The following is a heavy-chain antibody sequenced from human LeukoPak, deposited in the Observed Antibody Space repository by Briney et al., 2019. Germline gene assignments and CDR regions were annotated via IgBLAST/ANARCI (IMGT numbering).Heavy chain of an antibody. J-gene: IGHJ4*02. CDR1: GGTFSSYA. Sequence: GASVKVSCKASGGTFSSYAISWVRQAPGQGLEWMGGIIPIFGTANYAQKFQGRVTITADESTSTAYMELSSLRSEDTAVYYCARDLHPTTWGIFDYWGQGTLVTVSS. CDR2: IIPIFGTA. V-gene: IGHV1-69*13. CDR3: ARDLHPTTWGIFDY. D-gene: IGHD7-27*01.